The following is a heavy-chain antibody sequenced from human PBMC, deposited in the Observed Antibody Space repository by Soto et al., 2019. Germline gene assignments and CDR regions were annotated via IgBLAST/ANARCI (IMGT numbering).Heavy chain of an antibody. Sequence: QVQLQESGPGLVKPSETLSLTCTVSGGSISSYYWSWIRQPPGKGLEWIGYIYYSGSTNYNPSLKSRVTISVDTSKNQFSLKLSSVTAADTAVYYCATYNWNYVLDYWGQGTLVTVSS. CDR3: ATYNWNYVLDY. CDR2: IYYSGST. CDR1: GGSISSYY. D-gene: IGHD1-7*01. V-gene: IGHV4-59*01. J-gene: IGHJ4*02.